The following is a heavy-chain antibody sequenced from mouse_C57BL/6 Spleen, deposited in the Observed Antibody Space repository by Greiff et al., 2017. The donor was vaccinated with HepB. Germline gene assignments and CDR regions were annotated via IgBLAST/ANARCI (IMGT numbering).Heavy chain of an antibody. Sequence: VQLKESGPGLAKPSQTLSLTCSVTGYSITSDYWNWIRKFPGNKLEYMGYISYSGSTYYNPSLKSRISITRDTSKNQYYLQLNSVTTEDTATYYCARSPYDGYLYYYAMDYWGQGTSVTVSS. CDR3: ARSPYDGYLYYYAMDY. V-gene: IGHV3-8*01. CDR2: ISYSGST. CDR1: GYSITSDY. J-gene: IGHJ4*01. D-gene: IGHD2-3*01.